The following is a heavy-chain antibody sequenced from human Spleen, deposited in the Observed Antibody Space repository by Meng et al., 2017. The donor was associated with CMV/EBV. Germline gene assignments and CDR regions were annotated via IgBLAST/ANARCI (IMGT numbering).Heavy chain of an antibody. CDR2: ISAYNGNT. Sequence: ASGYTFTSYGISWVRQAPGQGLEWMGWISAYNGNTNYAQKLQGRVTMTTDTSTSTAYMELRSLRSDDTAVYYCARDRIMITFGGDFDYWGQGTLVTVPQ. V-gene: IGHV1-18*01. CDR1: GYTFTSYG. J-gene: IGHJ4*02. CDR3: ARDRIMITFGGDFDY. D-gene: IGHD3-16*01.